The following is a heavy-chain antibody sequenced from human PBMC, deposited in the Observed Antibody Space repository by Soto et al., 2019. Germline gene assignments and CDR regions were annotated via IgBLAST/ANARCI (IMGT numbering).Heavy chain of an antibody. CDR2: INANNGGA. CDR1: GYTFTDYH. Sequence: GASVKFSCKASGYTFTDYHIHWVRQAPGQGLEFMGWINANNGGAGSAQQFQGRVTVTRDTSITTVYMELSNLRSDDTAVYYCAREGGSETLQPSYNWFDTWGQGTLVTVSS. J-gene: IGHJ5*02. V-gene: IGHV1-2*02. CDR3: AREGGSETLQPSYNWFDT. D-gene: IGHD6-25*01.